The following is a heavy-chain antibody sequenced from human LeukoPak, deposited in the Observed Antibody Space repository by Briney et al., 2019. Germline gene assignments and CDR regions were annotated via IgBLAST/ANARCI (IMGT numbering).Heavy chain of an antibody. J-gene: IGHJ3*02. V-gene: IGHV3-23*01. CDR3: AKSLDDSSGSNAFDI. Sequence: GGSLRLSCAASGFTFSSYAMSWVRQAPGKGLEWVSAISGSGGSTYYADSVKGRFTISRNNSKNTLYLQMNSLRAEDTAVYYCAKSLDDSSGSNAFDIWGQGTMVTVSS. CDR2: ISGSGGST. D-gene: IGHD3-22*01. CDR1: GFTFSSYA.